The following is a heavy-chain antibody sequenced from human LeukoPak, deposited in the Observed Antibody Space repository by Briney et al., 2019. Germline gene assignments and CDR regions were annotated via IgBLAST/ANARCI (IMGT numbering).Heavy chain of an antibody. CDR2: IIPIFGTA. J-gene: IGHJ4*02. CDR3: ARDRGFYDSSGYPFDY. Sequence: SVKVSCKASGGTFSSYAISWVRQAPGQGLEWMGRIIPIFGTANYAQKFQGRVTITTDESTSAAYMELSSLRSEDTAVYYCARDRGFYDSSGYPFDYWGQGTLVTVSS. V-gene: IGHV1-69*05. CDR1: GGTFSSYA. D-gene: IGHD3-22*01.